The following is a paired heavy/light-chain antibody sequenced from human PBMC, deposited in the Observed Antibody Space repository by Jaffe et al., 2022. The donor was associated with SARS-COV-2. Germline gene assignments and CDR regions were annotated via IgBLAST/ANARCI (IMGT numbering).Heavy chain of an antibody. CDR3: ARWMGPYDFWSGDNNWFDP. J-gene: IGHJ5*02. CDR2: ISYDGSNK. Sequence: QVQLVESGGGVVQPGRSLRLSCAASGFTFSSYAMHWVRQAPGKGLEWVAVISYDGSNKYYADSVKGRFTISRDNSKNTLYLQMNSLRAEDTAVYYCARWMGPYDFWSGDNNWFDPWGQGTLVTVSS. V-gene: IGHV3-30-3*01. CDR1: GFTFSSYA. D-gene: IGHD3-3*01.
Light chain of an antibody. Sequence: SYVLTQPPSVSVAPGQTARITCGGNNIGSKSVHWYQQKPGQAPVLVVYDDSDRPSGIPERFSGSNSGNTATLTISRVEAGDEADYYCQVWDSSSDHPDVVFGGGTKLTVL. V-gene: IGLV3-21*02. CDR3: QVWDSSSDHPDVV. CDR1: NIGSKS. CDR2: DDS. J-gene: IGLJ2*01.